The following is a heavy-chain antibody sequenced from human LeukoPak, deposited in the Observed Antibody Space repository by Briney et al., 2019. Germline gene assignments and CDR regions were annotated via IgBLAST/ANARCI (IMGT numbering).Heavy chain of an antibody. D-gene: IGHD6-13*01. Sequence: GGSLRLSCAASGFIFKDYWMIWVRQAPGKGLEWVANIKQDGSEKYYVDSVKGRFTISRDNAKNSLYLQMNSLRVEDTAIYYCASGRQLGYWGQGTLATVSA. J-gene: IGHJ4*02. CDR3: ASGRQLGY. CDR2: IKQDGSEK. V-gene: IGHV3-7*01. CDR1: GFIFKDYW.